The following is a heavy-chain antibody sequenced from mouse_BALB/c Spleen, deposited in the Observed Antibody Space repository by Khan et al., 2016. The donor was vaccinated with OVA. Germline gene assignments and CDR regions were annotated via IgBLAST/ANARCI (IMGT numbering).Heavy chain of an antibody. CDR3: TRGAYNGLFAY. D-gene: IGHD2-10*01. Sequence: EVQLQESGAEFVKPGASVKLSCTASGFNIKDTYMHWINQRPQQGLVWIGRIDPANGNVKYDPNFQDKATIAADASSNPAYLQLSSLTSADTAVYYCTRGAYNGLFAYWGQGTLVTVSA. CDR2: IDPANGNV. CDR1: GFNIKDTY. J-gene: IGHJ3*01. V-gene: IGHV14-3*02.